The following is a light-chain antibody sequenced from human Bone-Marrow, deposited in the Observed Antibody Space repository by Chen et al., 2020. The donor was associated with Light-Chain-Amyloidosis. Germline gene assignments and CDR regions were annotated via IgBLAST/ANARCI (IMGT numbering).Light chain of an antibody. CDR3: QVWDRSSDRPV. J-gene: IGLJ3*02. CDR2: DDS. Sequence: SYVLTQPSSVSVAPGQTATIACGGNNIGSTSVHWYQQTPGQAPLLVVYDDSVRPSGIPERLSGSNSGNTATLTISRVEGGDEADYYCQVWDRSSDRPVFGGGTKLTVL. CDR1: NIGSTS. V-gene: IGLV3-21*02.